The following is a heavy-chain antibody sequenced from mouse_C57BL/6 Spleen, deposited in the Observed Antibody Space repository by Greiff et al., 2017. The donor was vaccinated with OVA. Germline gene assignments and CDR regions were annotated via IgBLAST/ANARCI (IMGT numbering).Heavy chain of an antibody. D-gene: IGHD3-2*02. CDR3: AREDSTGPWFAY. Sequence: EVKLMESGPGMVKPSQSLSLTCTVTGYSITSGYDWHWIRHFPGNKLEWMGYISYSGSTTYNPYLQSRISITHDTSKNHFFLKLNSVTTEDTATYYCAREDSTGPWFAYWGQGTLVTVSA. V-gene: IGHV3-1*01. J-gene: IGHJ3*01. CDR1: GYSITSGYD. CDR2: ISYSGST.